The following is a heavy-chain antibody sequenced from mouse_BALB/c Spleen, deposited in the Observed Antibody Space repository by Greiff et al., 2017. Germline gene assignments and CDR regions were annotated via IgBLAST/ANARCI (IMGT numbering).Heavy chain of an antibody. CDR2: IDPETGGT. CDR1: GYTFTDYE. D-gene: IGHD4-1*01. CDR3: TITGSWFAY. V-gene: IGHV1-15*01. J-gene: IGHJ3*01. Sequence: VQLQESGAELVRPGASVTLSCKASGYTFTDYEMHWVKQTPVHGLEWIGAIDPETGGTAYNQKFKGKATLTADKSSSTAYMELRSLTSEDSAVYYCTITGSWFAYWGQGTLVTVSA.